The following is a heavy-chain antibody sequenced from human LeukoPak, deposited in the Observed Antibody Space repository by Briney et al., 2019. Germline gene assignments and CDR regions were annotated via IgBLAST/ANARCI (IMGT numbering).Heavy chain of an antibody. J-gene: IGHJ6*03. CDR1: GYSISSGYY. Sequence: SETLSLTCTVSGYSISSGYYWGWIRQPPGKGLEWTGSIDHSGSTYYNPSLKSRITISVDTSKNQFSLKLSSVTAADTAVYYCAAESGYYYMDVWGKGTTVTVSS. CDR2: IDHSGST. CDR3: AAESGYYYMDV. V-gene: IGHV4-38-2*02.